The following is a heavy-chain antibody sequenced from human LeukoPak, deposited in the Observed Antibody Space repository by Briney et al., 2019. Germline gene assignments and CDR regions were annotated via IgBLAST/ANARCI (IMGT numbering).Heavy chain of an antibody. CDR2: ISAYNGNT. CDR3: AREGRPRSSWSTYYYYYYMDV. J-gene: IGHJ6*03. CDR1: GYTFTSYG. V-gene: IGHV1-18*01. Sequence: ASVKVSCKASGYTFTSYGISWVRQAPGQGLEWMGWISAYNGNTNYAQKLQGRVTMTTDTSTSTAYMELRSLRSDDTAVYYCAREGRPRSSWSTYYYYYYMDVWGKGTTVTVSS. D-gene: IGHD6-13*01.